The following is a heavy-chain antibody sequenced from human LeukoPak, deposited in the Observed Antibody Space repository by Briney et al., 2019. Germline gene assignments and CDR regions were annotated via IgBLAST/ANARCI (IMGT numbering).Heavy chain of an antibody. V-gene: IGHV3-66*02. CDR2: IYSGGST. Sequence: GGSLRLSCAASGFTVSSNYMSWVRQAPGKGLEWVSVIYSGGSTYYADSVKGRFTISRDNSKNTLYLQMNSLRAEDTAVYYCARVGGYGYGASFVDYWGQGTLVTVSS. CDR3: ARVGGYGYGASFVDY. J-gene: IGHJ4*02. CDR1: GFTVSSNY. D-gene: IGHD5-18*01.